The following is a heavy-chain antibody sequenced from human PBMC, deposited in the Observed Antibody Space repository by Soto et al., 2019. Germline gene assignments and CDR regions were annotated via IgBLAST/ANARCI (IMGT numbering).Heavy chain of an antibody. CDR1: RGTFSSYA. Sequence: SVKVSCKASRGTFSSYAISWVRQAPGQGLEWMGGIIPIFGTANYAQKFQGRVTITADESTSTAYMELSSLRSEDTAVYYCAVSEAYCSGGSCVDYWGQGTLVTVSS. V-gene: IGHV1-69*13. CDR3: AVSEAYCSGGSCVDY. D-gene: IGHD2-15*01. J-gene: IGHJ4*02. CDR2: IIPIFGTA.